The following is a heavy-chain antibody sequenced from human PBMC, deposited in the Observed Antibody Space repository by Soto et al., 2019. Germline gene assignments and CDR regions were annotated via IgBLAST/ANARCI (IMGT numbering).Heavy chain of an antibody. CDR3: ARDLPPVDY. CDR2: ISAYNGNT. Sequence: QVQLVQSGAEVKKPGASVKVSCKASGYTFTSYAISWVRQAPGQGLEWMGWISAYNGNTNYAQKLQGRVTMTTDTSTRTAYMKLRRLRSDDTAGYYCARDLPPVDYWGQGTLVTVSS. CDR1: GYTFTSYA. J-gene: IGHJ4*02. V-gene: IGHV1-18*01.